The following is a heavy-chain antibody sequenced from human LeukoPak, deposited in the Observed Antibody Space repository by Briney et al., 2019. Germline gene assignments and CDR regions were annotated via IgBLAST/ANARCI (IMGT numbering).Heavy chain of an antibody. CDR1: GFTISSNH. D-gene: IGHD6-19*01. CDR3: ASIAVAGTGN. Sequence: GGSLRLSCAASGFTISSNHMSWVRQAPGKGLEWVAVISYDGSNKYYADSVKGRFTISRDNSKNTLYLQMNSLRAEDTAVYYCASIAVAGTGNWGQGTLVTVSS. V-gene: IGHV3-30-3*01. CDR2: ISYDGSNK. J-gene: IGHJ4*02.